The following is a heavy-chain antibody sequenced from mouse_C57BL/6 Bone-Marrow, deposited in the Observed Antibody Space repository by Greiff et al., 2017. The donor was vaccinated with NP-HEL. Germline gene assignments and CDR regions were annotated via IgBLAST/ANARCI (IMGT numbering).Heavy chain of an antibody. CDR1: GFNIKDDY. Sequence: EVQGVESGAELVRPGASVKLSCTASGFNIKDDYMHWVKQRPEQGLEWIGWIDPENGDTEYASKFQGKATITADTSSNTAYLQLSSLTSEDTAVYYCTSILILYDYDGAFDVWGTGTTVTVSS. J-gene: IGHJ1*03. V-gene: IGHV14-4*01. CDR3: TSILILYDYDGAFDV. CDR2: IDPENGDT. D-gene: IGHD2-4*01.